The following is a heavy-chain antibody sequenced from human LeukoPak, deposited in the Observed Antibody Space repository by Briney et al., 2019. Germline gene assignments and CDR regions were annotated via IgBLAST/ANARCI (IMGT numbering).Heavy chain of an antibody. Sequence: PGGSLRLSCAASGFTFSSYGMNWVRQAPGKGLEWVSGISGSGESTHYADSMKGRFTISRDNSKNTLYLQMNSLRAEDTAVYYCAKVGVAATGGFHHWGQGTLVTVSS. CDR1: GFTFSSYG. CDR2: ISGSGEST. D-gene: IGHD6-13*01. CDR3: AKVGVAATGGFHH. V-gene: IGHV3-23*01. J-gene: IGHJ1*01.